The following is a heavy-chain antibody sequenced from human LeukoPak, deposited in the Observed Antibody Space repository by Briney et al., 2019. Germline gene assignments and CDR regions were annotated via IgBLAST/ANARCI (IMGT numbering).Heavy chain of an antibody. D-gene: IGHD2-21*02. V-gene: IGHV3-23*01. CDR2: ISERGGST. CDR1: RITLSNYG. J-gene: IGHJ6*02. CDR3: AREEDVVVTAMRYYYYGMDV. Sequence: GGSLRLSCVVSRITLSNYGMSWVRQAPGKGLEWVSGISERGGSTNYADSVKGRFIISRDTSKNTVYLQMNSLRAEDTAVYYCAREEDVVVTAMRYYYYGMDVWGQGTTVTVSS.